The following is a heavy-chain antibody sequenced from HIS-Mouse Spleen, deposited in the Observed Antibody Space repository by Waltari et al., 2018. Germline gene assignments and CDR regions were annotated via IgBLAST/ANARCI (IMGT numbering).Heavy chain of an antibody. Sequence: QLQLQESGPGLVKPSDTLSLTCTVPGGSLRSSSYYLGWIRQPPGTGLEWIGSIYYSGSTYYNPSLKSRVTISVDTSKNQFSLKLSSVTAADTAVYYCAREIPYSSSWYDWYFDLWGRGTLVTVSS. D-gene: IGHD6-13*01. V-gene: IGHV4-39*07. CDR3: AREIPYSSSWYDWYFDL. J-gene: IGHJ2*01. CDR2: IYYSGST. CDR1: GGSLRSSSYY.